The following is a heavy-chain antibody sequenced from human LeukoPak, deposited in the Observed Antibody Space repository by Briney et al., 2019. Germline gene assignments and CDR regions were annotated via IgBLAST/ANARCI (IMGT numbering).Heavy chain of an antibody. D-gene: IGHD4-17*01. V-gene: IGHV3-7*01. J-gene: IGHJ2*01. CDR1: GFTFSSYW. CDR3: ARVPSYYGDLGFDWYFDL. CDR2: IKQDGSEK. Sequence: GGSLRLSCAASGFTFSSYWMSWVRQAPGKGLEWVANIKQDGSEKYYVDSVKGRFTISRDNAKNSLYLQMNSLRAEDTAVYYCARVPSYYGDLGFDWYFDLWGRGTLVTVSS.